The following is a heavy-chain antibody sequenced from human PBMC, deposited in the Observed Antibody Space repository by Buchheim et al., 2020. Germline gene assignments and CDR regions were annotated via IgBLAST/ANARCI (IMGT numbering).Heavy chain of an antibody. Sequence: QVQLVQSGAEVKKPGASVKVSCKASGYTFTGYYMHWVRQAPGQGLEWMGWINPNSGGTNYAQKFQGWVTMTRDTSISPAYMELSRLRSDDTAVYYCAREARYYYDSSGYYGIHYGMDVWGQGTT. CDR1: GYTFTGYY. CDR2: INPNSGGT. V-gene: IGHV1-2*04. CDR3: AREARYYYDSSGYYGIHYGMDV. J-gene: IGHJ6*02. D-gene: IGHD3-22*01.